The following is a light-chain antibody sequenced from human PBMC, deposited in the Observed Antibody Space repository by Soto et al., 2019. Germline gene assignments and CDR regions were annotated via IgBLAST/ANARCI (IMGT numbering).Light chain of an antibody. V-gene: IGKV3-20*01. Sequence: EIVLTQFPGTLSLSPGERATLSCRASQSVNTRYLAWYQQKPGQAPRLLIHDTSSRAAGIPDRFSGSGSGTDFTLTISRLEPEDFAVYYCQQCGSSVTFGNGTRLEIK. CDR2: DTS. CDR3: QQCGSSVT. CDR1: QSVNTRY. J-gene: IGKJ5*01.